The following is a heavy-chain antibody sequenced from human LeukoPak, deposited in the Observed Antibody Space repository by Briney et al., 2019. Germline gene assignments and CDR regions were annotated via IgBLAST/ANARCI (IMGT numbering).Heavy chain of an antibody. Sequence: ASVKVSCKASGGTFSSYAISWVRQAPGQGLEWMGGIIPIFGTANYAQKFQGRVTITTDESTSTAYMELSSLRSEDTAVYYCARDITPIFGVVILGSLAYWGQGTLVTVSS. J-gene: IGHJ4*02. V-gene: IGHV1-69*05. CDR2: IIPIFGTA. CDR1: GGTFSSYA. CDR3: ARDITPIFGVVILGSLAY. D-gene: IGHD3-3*01.